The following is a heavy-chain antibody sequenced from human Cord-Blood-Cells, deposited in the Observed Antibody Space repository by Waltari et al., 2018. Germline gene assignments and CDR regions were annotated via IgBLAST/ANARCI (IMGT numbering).Heavy chain of an antibody. Sequence: EVQLLESGGGLVQPGGSLRLACAASGFTFSSYAMSWVRQAPGKGVELVSAISGRGGSTYYADAVKGLFTISRDNAKNTLYLQRDSLRAEDPAVYYCAKDKQYSSSSAFDIWGQGTMVTVSS. CDR1: GFTFSSYA. J-gene: IGHJ3*02. D-gene: IGHD6-6*01. V-gene: IGHV3-23*01. CDR2: ISGRGGST. CDR3: AKDKQYSSSSAFDI.